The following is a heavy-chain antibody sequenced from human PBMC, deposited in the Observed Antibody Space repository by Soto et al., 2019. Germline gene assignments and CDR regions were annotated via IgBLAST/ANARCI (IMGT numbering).Heavy chain of an antibody. CDR2: IHYSGSI. D-gene: IGHD2-21*02. V-gene: IGHV4-30-4*01. CDR3: AREDDGGDRDYYGLDF. CDR1: GGSISTDHYH. Sequence: QVQLQESGPGLVRPSQTLSLTCTVSGGSISTDHYHWTWIRQAPGKGLEWIGYIHYSGSIQFNPSLQTRVSMSVDTSKNLFSLRLSSVTAADMAVYFCAREDDGGDRDYYGLDFWGQGTTVTVSS. J-gene: IGHJ6*02.